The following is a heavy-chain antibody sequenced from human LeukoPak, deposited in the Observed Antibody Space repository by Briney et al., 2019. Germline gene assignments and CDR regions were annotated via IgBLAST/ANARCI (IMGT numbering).Heavy chain of an antibody. CDR2: IKKDGSEN. Sequence: AGGSLRLSCAASGFTFSSYWMSWVRQAPGKGLEWVANIKKDGSENYYVDSVKGRFTVSRDNAKTSLYLQMNSLRAEDTAVYYCARDLSGVTGYTYGRGIDYWGQGTLVTVSS. CDR1: GFTFSSYW. J-gene: IGHJ4*02. D-gene: IGHD5-18*01. CDR3: ARDLSGVTGYTYGRGIDY. V-gene: IGHV3-7*01.